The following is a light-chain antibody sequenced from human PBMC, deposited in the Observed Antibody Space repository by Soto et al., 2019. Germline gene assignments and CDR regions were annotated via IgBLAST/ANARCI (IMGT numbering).Light chain of an antibody. Sequence: DIQVTQSPSTLSASVGDRVTITCRASQGISSWLAWYQQKPGKAPNLLIYDASTLQTGVPSRFSGSGSGTEFTLTISGLQPDDFATYYCQQYETFSGTFGPGTKVEI. CDR2: DAS. CDR1: QGISSW. CDR3: QQYETFSGT. V-gene: IGKV1-5*01. J-gene: IGKJ1*01.